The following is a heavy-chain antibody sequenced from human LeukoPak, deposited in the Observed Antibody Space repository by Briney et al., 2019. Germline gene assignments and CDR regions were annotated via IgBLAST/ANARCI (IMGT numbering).Heavy chain of an antibody. CDR3: ARVTRITMRDIGADAFDI. D-gene: IGHD3-10*01. J-gene: IGHJ3*02. CDR2: INPNSGGT. V-gene: IGHV1-2*02. Sequence: ASVKVSCKASGYXFTGYYIHWVRQAPGQGLEWMGWINPNSGGTNYAQKFQGRVTMTRDTSISTAYMELSRLRSDDTAVYYCARVTRITMRDIGADAFDIWGQGTMVTVSS. CDR1: GYXFTGYY.